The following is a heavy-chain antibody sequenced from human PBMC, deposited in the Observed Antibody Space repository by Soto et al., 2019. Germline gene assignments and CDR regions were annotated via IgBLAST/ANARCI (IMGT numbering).Heavy chain of an antibody. Sequence: QVQLVQSGAEVKKPGASVKVSCKASGYTFTSYDINWVRQATGQGLEWRGWMNPNSGNTGYAQKFQGRVTMTRNTSISKAYMELSSLRSEDTAVYYCARGTGSYYDFWRGYFSANNYGMDVWGQGTTVTVSS. CDR1: GYTFTSYD. CDR3: ARGTGSYYDFWRGYFSANNYGMDV. V-gene: IGHV1-8*01. CDR2: MNPNSGNT. D-gene: IGHD3-3*01. J-gene: IGHJ6*02.